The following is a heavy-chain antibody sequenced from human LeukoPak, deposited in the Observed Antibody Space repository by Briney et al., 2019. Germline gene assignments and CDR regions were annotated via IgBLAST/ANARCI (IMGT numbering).Heavy chain of an antibody. CDR3: ARYDFNKFFDY. CDR2: INHSGTT. V-gene: IGHV4-34*01. Sequence: SETLSLTCAVYGGSFSSYFWSWIRQAPGKGLQWIGEINHSGTTNYNPSLKRRVTISVDTSKNQFSLKLSSVTAADTAVYYCARYDFNKFFDYWGQGTLVTVSS. CDR1: GGSFSSYF. J-gene: IGHJ4*02. D-gene: IGHD3-3*01.